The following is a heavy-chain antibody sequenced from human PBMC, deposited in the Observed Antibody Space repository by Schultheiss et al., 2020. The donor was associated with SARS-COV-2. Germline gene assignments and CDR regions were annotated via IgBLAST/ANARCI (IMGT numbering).Heavy chain of an antibody. D-gene: IGHD3-10*01. CDR1: GGTFSSYA. CDR3: ATVRNLWFGELRAFDI. CDR2: IIPIFGTA. J-gene: IGHJ3*02. V-gene: IGHV1-69*13. Sequence: SVKVSCKASGGTFSSYAISWVRQAPGQGLEWMGGIIPIFGTANYAQKFQGRVTITADESTSTAYMELSSLRSEDTAVYYCATVRNLWFGELRAFDIWGQGTMVTVSS.